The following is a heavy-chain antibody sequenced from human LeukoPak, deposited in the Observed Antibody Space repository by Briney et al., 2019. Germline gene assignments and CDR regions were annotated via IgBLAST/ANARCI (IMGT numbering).Heavy chain of an antibody. Sequence: SVKVSCKASGGTFSSYAISWVRQAPGQGLEWMGGIIPIFGTANYAQKFQGRATITADESTSTAYMELSSLRSEDTAVYYCASNSYDSSGPHDYWGQGTLVTVSS. D-gene: IGHD3-22*01. CDR1: GGTFSSYA. V-gene: IGHV1-69*13. J-gene: IGHJ4*02. CDR3: ASNSYDSSGPHDY. CDR2: IIPIFGTA.